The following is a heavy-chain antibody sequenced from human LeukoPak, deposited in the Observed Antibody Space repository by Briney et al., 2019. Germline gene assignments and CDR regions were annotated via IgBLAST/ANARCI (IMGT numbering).Heavy chain of an antibody. V-gene: IGHV3-23*01. CDR1: GFTFSSYA. D-gene: IGHD2-2*01. Sequence: GGSLRLSCAASGFTFSSYAMSWVRQAPGKGLEWVSAISGSGGSTYYADSVKGRFTISRDNSKNTLYLQMNSLRAEDTAVYYCATAYCSSTSCYDSQAHGASDYGGQGTLVTVSS. CDR3: ATAYCSSTSCYDSQAHGASDY. CDR2: ISGSGGST. J-gene: IGHJ4*02.